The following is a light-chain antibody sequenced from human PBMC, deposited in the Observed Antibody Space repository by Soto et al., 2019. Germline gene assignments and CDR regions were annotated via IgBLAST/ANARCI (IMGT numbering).Light chain of an antibody. Sequence: LTQSPATLSLSPGDRAALSCRASQNVSFYLTWYQQRRGQSPRLLIYDSSVRATGTPGRFSGSGSGTDFTRTISSLDPEDFAIYYCQQRSDWPLTFGGGTKVEVK. V-gene: IGKV3-11*01. J-gene: IGKJ4*01. CDR3: QQRSDWPLT. CDR1: QNVSFY. CDR2: DSS.